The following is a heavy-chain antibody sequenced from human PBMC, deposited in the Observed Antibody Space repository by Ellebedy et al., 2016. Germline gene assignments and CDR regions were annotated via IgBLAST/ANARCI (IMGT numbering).Heavy chain of an antibody. J-gene: IGHJ4*02. V-gene: IGHV4-59*02. CDR2: VFYGGST. D-gene: IGHD6-6*01. CDR1: GGSVDTYY. CDR3: ARDVSLYSSSPSFDF. Sequence: SETLSLTXTVSGGSVDTYYWTWMRQSPGKGLEWIGYVFYGGSTKYNPSLRSRVTISLEPSKNQFSLKVTSVAAADTAVYYCARDVSLYSSSPSFDFWGQGTLVTVSS.